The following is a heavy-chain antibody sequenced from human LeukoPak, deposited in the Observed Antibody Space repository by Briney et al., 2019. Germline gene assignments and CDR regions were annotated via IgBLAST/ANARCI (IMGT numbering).Heavy chain of an antibody. J-gene: IGHJ4*02. D-gene: IGHD1-26*01. V-gene: IGHV3-74*01. CDR1: GFTFSSYW. CDR2: INSDGSST. Sequence: GGSLRLSCAASGFTFSSYWMHWVRQAPGKGLVWVSRINSDGSSTSYADSVKGRFTISRDNSKNTLYLQMNSLRAEDTAVYYCAKARRQWELPSYYFDYWGQGTLVTVSS. CDR3: AKARRQWELPSYYFDY.